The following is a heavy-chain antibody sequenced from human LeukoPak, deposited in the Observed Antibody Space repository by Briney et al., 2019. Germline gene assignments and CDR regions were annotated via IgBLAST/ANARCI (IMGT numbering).Heavy chain of an antibody. D-gene: IGHD6-13*01. CDR1: GYTFTSYG. CDR2: ISAYNGNT. Sequence: ASVKVSCKASGYTFTSYGISWVRQAPGQGLEWMGWISAYNGNTNYAQKLQGRVTMTTDTSTSTAYMELRSLRSDDTAAYYCARDNVAAAGLDAFDIWGQGTMVTVSS. V-gene: IGHV1-18*01. J-gene: IGHJ3*02. CDR3: ARDNVAAAGLDAFDI.